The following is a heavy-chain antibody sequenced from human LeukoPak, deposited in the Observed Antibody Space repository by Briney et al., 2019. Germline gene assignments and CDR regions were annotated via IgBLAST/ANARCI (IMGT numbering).Heavy chain of an antibody. J-gene: IGHJ4*02. Sequence: GGSLRLSCAASGFTFSSYEMNWVRQAPGKGLEWVSYISSSGSTIYYADSVKGRFTISRDNAKNSLYLQMNSLRAEDTAVYYCARRKIVATILTGAYYFDYWGQGTLVTVSS. D-gene: IGHD5-12*01. CDR3: ARRKIVATILTGAYYFDY. CDR1: GFTFSSYE. V-gene: IGHV3-48*03. CDR2: ISSSGSTI.